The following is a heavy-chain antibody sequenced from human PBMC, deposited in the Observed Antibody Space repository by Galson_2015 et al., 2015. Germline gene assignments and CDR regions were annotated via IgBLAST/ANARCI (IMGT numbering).Heavy chain of an antibody. CDR3: ARERRDFWSGSEGMDV. D-gene: IGHD3-3*01. CDR1: GFAVSDNY. CDR2: IHAGGHT. V-gene: IGHV3-53*01. J-gene: IGHJ6*02. Sequence: SLRLSCASSGFAVSDNYMTWVRQAPGKGLEWVSVIHAGGHTHYADSVKGRFTISRDNSRNTLFLQMNSLRVDDTAVYYCARERRDFWSGSEGMDVWGQGTTVTVS.